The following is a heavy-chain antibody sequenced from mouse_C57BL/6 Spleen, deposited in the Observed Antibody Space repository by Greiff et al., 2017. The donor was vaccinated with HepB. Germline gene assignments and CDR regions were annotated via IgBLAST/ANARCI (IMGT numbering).Heavy chain of an antibody. CDR2: IDPEDGET. Sequence: EVKVVESGAELVKPGASVKLSCTASGFNIKDYYMHWVKQRTEQGLEWIGRIDPEDGETKYAPKFQGKATITADTSTNTAYLQLSSLTSEDTSVYYCASFYYDYGYFDYWGQGTTLTVSS. CDR1: GFNIKDYY. V-gene: IGHV14-2*01. CDR3: ASFYYDYGYFDY. D-gene: IGHD2-4*01. J-gene: IGHJ2*01.